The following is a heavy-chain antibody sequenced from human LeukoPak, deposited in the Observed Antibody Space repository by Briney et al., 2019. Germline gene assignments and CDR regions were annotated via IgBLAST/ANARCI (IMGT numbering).Heavy chain of an antibody. D-gene: IGHD3-22*01. CDR2: INAGNGNT. V-gene: IGHV1-3*03. J-gene: IGHJ3*02. Sequence: GASVKVSCKASGYTFTSYAMHWVRQAPGQRLEWMGWINAGNGNTKYSQEFQGRVTITRDTSVSTAYMELSSLRSEDMAVYYCARVKSDYYDSSGLLYRVGTARGDTLFDAFDIWGQGTMVTVSS. CDR3: ARVKSDYYDSSGLLYRVGTARGDTLFDAFDI. CDR1: GYTFTSYA.